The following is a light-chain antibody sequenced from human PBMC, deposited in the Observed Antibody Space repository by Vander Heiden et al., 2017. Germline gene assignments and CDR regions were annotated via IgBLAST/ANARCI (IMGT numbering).Light chain of an antibody. J-gene: IGKJ3*01. CDR3: QQYDNPPFT. Sequence: DTQMPQSPSSLSASVGDSVTITCQASQDISDYLNWYQQEPGKAPKLLIYDASMLETGGPSRFSGRGSGTNVARTIARLQPEDFATYFCQQYDNPPFTFGPGTKVD. CDR2: DAS. CDR1: QDISDY. V-gene: IGKV1-33*01.